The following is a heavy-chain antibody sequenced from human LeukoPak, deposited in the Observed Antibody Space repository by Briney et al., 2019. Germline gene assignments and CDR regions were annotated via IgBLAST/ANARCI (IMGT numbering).Heavy chain of an antibody. J-gene: IGHJ5*02. CDR1: GFTLSSYS. CDR3: ARVHGGHMVRGVLYP. Sequence: GGSLRLSCAASGFTLSSYSMNWVRQAPGKGLEWVSSISSSSSYIYYADSVKGRFTISRDNAKNSLYLQMNSLRAEDTAVYYCARVHGGHMVRGVLYPWGQGTLVTVSS. V-gene: IGHV3-21*01. D-gene: IGHD3-10*01. CDR2: ISSSSSYI.